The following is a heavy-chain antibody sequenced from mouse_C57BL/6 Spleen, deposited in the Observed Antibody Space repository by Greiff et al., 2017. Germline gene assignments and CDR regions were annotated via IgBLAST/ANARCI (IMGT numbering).Heavy chain of an antibody. CDR1: GFSLTSYA. CDR2: IWPGGGT. V-gene: IGHV2-9-1*01. J-gene: IGHJ2*01. CDR3: ARDSSGYGDYFDY. D-gene: IGHD3-2*02. Sequence: VKLEESGPGLVAPSQSLSITCTVSGFSLTSYAISWVRQPPGKGLEWLGVIWPGGGTNYNSALKSRLSISKDNSKSQVFLKMNSLQTDDTARYYCARDSSGYGDYFDYWGQGTTLTVSS.